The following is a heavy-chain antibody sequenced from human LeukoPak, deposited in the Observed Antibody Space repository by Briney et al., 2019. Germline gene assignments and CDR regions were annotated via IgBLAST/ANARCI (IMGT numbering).Heavy chain of an antibody. Sequence: GGSPRLSCAASGFTFSSYAMSWVRQAPGKGLEWVSAISGSGGSTYYADSVKGRFTISRDNSKNTLYLQMNSLRAEDTAVYYCAKQGLDSSGWYDWFDPWGQGTLVTVSS. CDR3: AKQGLDSSGWYDWFDP. CDR1: GFTFSSYA. V-gene: IGHV3-23*01. D-gene: IGHD6-19*01. J-gene: IGHJ5*02. CDR2: ISGSGGST.